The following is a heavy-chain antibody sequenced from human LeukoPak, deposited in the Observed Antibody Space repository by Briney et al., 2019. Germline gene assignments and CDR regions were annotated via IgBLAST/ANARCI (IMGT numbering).Heavy chain of an antibody. Sequence: SETLSLTCTVSGGSISSSSYYWGWIRQPPGKGLEWIGSIYYSGSTYYNPSLKSRVTISVDTSKNQFSLKLSSVTAADTAVYYCARVIQWLRAYPFDYWGQGTLVTVSS. CDR2: IYYSGST. CDR1: GGSISSSSYY. D-gene: IGHD5-12*01. CDR3: ARVIQWLRAYPFDY. V-gene: IGHV4-39*07. J-gene: IGHJ4*02.